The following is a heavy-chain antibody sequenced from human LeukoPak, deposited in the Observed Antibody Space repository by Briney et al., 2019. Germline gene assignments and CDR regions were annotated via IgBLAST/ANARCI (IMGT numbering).Heavy chain of an antibody. D-gene: IGHD6-6*01. CDR2: IIPIFGTA. CDR3: ARRTNEYSSSSAIRH. J-gene: IGHJ4*02. V-gene: IGHV1-69*13. Sequence: GASVKVSCKASGGTFSSYAISWVRQAPGQGLEWMGGIIPIFGTANYAQKFQGRVTITADESTSTAYMVLSSLRSEDTAVYYCARRTNEYSSSSAIRHWGQGTLVTVSS. CDR1: GGTFSSYA.